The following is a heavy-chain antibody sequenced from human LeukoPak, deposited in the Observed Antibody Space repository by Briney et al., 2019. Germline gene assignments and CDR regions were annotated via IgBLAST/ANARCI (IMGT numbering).Heavy chain of an antibody. CDR1: GGSFSGYY. Sequence: PSETLSLTCAVYGGSFSGYYWSWIRQPPGKGLEWIGEINHSGSTNYNPSLKSRVTISVDTSKNQFSLKLSSVTAADTAVYYCAIPVGRDSTAFDIWGQGTMVTVSP. CDR2: INHSGST. D-gene: IGHD2-21*02. CDR3: AIPVGRDSTAFDI. V-gene: IGHV4-34*01. J-gene: IGHJ3*02.